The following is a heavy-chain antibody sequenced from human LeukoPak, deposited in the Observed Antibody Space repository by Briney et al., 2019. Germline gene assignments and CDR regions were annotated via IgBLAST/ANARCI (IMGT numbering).Heavy chain of an antibody. D-gene: IGHD3-22*01. Sequence: ASVKVSCKASGYTFTSYDINWVRQTTGQGVEWMGWMNPNSGNTGCAQKFQGRVTMTRNTSISTAYMELSSLRSEDTAVYYCARILENYYDSSGYYPWGQGTLVTVSS. CDR1: GYTFTSYD. CDR2: MNPNSGNT. J-gene: IGHJ5*02. V-gene: IGHV1-8*01. CDR3: ARILENYYDSSGYYP.